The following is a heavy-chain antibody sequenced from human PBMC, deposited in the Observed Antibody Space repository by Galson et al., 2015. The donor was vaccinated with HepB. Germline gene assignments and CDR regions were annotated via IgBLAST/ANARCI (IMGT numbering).Heavy chain of an antibody. CDR3: ARGGVVVVAATGYYYYYYMDV. Sequence: SVKVSCKASGYTFTSYGISWVRQAPGQGLEWMGWISAYNGNTNYAQKLQGRVTMTTDTSTSTAYMELRSLRSDDTAVYYCARGGVVVVAATGYYYYYYMDVWGKGTTVTVSS. V-gene: IGHV1-18*01. J-gene: IGHJ6*03. D-gene: IGHD2-15*01. CDR1: GYTFTSYG. CDR2: ISAYNGNT.